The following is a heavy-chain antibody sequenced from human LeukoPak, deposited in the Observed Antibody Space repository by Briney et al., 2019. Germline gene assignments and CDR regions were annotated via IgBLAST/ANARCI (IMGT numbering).Heavy chain of an antibody. Sequence: QPGGSLRLSCAASGFTFSSYAMSWVRQAPGKGLEWVSAISGSGGSTYYADSVKGRFTISRDNSKNTLYLQMNSLRAEDTAVYYCAKPWWDTAMSYYYFDYWGQGTLVTVSS. J-gene: IGHJ4*02. V-gene: IGHV3-23*01. CDR2: ISGSGGST. D-gene: IGHD5-18*01. CDR1: GFTFSSYA. CDR3: AKPWWDTAMSYYYFDY.